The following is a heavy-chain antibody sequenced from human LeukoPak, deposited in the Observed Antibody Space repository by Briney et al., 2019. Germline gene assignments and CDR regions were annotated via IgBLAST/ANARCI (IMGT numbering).Heavy chain of an antibody. Sequence: SETLSLTCTVSGGSISSGGYYWSWIRQHPGKGLEWIGYIYYSGSTYYNPSLKSRVTVSIDTSKNQLSLQLSSVTAADAAVYYCARHSGNTGGAFDIWGQGTLVTVSS. CDR2: IYYSGST. CDR1: GGSISSGGYY. J-gene: IGHJ3*02. D-gene: IGHD1-14*01. CDR3: ARHSGNTGGAFDI. V-gene: IGHV4-31*03.